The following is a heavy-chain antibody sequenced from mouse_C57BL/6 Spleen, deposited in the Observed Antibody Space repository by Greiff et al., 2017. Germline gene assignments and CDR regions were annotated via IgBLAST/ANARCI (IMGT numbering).Heavy chain of an antibody. CDR1: GYSFTGYF. CDR2: INPYNGDT. J-gene: IGHJ1*03. Sequence: EVKLQESGPELVKPGASVKISCKASGYSFTGYFLNWVKQSHGKSLEWIGRINPYNGDTFYNQKFKGKATLTVDKSSSTAHMELLSLTSEDFAVYYCARGDYYGSSYDWYFDVWGTGTTVTVSS. V-gene: IGHV1-37*01. CDR3: ARGDYYGSSYDWYFDV. D-gene: IGHD1-1*01.